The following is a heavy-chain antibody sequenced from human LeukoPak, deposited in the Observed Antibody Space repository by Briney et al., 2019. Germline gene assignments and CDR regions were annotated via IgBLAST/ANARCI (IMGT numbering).Heavy chain of an antibody. J-gene: IGHJ4*02. CDR1: GGTFSSYA. D-gene: IGHD3/OR15-3a*01. Sequence: SVKVSCKASGGTFSSYAISWVRQAPGQGLEWMGGIIPIFGTANYAQKFQGRVTITADESTSTAYMELSSLRSEDTAVYYCARLQGRGTGYSPSSFDYWGQGTLVTVSS. CDR2: IIPIFGTA. V-gene: IGHV1-69*13. CDR3: ARLQGRGTGYSPSSFDY.